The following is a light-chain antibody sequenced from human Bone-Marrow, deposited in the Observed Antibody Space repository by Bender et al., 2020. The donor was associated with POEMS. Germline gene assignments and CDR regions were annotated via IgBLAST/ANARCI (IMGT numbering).Light chain of an antibody. CDR1: DLGDKH. CDR2: QDT. V-gene: IGLV3-1*01. Sequence: SYEVTQPPSVSVSPGQTASITCSGDDLGDKHVAWYQQKPGQSPVLVIYQDTKRPSGIPERFSGSNSGNTATLTISGTQAMDEADYYCHAWDTYSVIFGGGTKLTVL. J-gene: IGLJ2*01. CDR3: HAWDTYSVI.